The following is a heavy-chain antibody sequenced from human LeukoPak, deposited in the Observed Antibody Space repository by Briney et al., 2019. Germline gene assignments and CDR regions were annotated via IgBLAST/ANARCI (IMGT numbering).Heavy chain of an antibody. J-gene: IGHJ4*02. CDR1: GYTFTGYY. D-gene: IGHD2-2*01. V-gene: IGHV1-2*02. CDR2: INPNSGGT. CDR3: ARSSHLYCSRTSCED. Sequence: ASVKVSCKASGYTFTGYYMHWVRQDPGQGLEWMGWINPNSGGTNYAQKFQGRVTMTRDTSISTAYMELSRLRSDDTAVYYCARSSHLYCSRTSCEDWGQGTLVTVSS.